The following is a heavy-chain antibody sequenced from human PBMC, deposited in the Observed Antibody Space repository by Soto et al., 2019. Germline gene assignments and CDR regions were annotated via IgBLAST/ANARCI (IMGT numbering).Heavy chain of an antibody. CDR2: ISSGDAFT. Sequence: EVQLLESGGGLVQPGGSLRLSCAASGFNFRNYAMSWVRQAPGKGLEWGSTISSGDAFTYYADSVKGRFTISRDYSKSTLYLQMNTLRAEDTAVYYCAKDRQDSSFSWGQGTLVTVSS. D-gene: IGHD6-19*01. V-gene: IGHV3-23*01. J-gene: IGHJ5*02. CDR1: GFNFRNYA. CDR3: AKDRQDSSFS.